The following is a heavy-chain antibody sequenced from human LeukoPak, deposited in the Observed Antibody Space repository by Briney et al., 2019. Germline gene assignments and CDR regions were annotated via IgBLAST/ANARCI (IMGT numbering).Heavy chain of an antibody. J-gene: IGHJ4*02. Sequence: PGGSLRLSCAASGFSVSTDHMSWVRQAPGKGLEWVSVIYNDGSSYYADTVKGRFTISRDNSKNTVDLLLNSLRAEDTAVYFCVRAIGSNTLWGQGTLVTVSS. CDR3: VRAIGSNTL. CDR1: GFSVSTDH. D-gene: IGHD4-23*01. CDR2: IYNDGSS. V-gene: IGHV3-53*01.